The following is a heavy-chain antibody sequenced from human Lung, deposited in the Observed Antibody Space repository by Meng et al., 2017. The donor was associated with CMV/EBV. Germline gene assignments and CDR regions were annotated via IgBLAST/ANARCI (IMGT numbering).Heavy chain of an antibody. CDR2: INPRGGGP. J-gene: IGHJ4*02. D-gene: IGHD5-18*01. CDR1: GYTFADYF. V-gene: IGHV1-2*02. Sequence: SVKVSCKASGYTFADYFIHWVRQAPGQGLEWMGRINPRGGGPNYVQKYQDRVTLTMDTSITTAYLEMSGLTSDDTAVYYCAREAETANDYWGQGTLVTVAS. CDR3: AREAETANDY.